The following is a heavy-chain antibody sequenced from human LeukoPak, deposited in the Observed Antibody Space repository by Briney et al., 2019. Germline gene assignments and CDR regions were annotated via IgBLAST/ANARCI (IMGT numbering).Heavy chain of an antibody. V-gene: IGHV3-7*01. CDR1: GFPFSTYY. D-gene: IGHD3-10*01. Sequence: GGSLRLSCTVSGFPFSTYYMGWLRQTAGKGLEWVAMIGNDGSDKYYVGSLKGRFTISRDNAKNSPFLQMSSLTAEDTALYYCAFPVREPQLWGRGTLVTVSS. CDR3: AFPVREPQL. CDR2: IGNDGSDK. J-gene: IGHJ1*01.